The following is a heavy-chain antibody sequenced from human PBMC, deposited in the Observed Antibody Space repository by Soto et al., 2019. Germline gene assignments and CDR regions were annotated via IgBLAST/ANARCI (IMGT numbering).Heavy chain of an antibody. V-gene: IGHV3-23*01. CDR3: AKGSSREGYT. J-gene: IGHJ5*02. CDR2: ITARGDID. Sequence: VQLLESGGDLVQPGGSLRLSCAASGFTFNTYVMTWVRQTPGKGLDWVSSITARGDIDAYADSVRGRFTISRDNSKDTLSLHMSNLRVEDTAVYYCAKGSSREGYTWGQGTLVTVSS. CDR1: GFTFNTYV. D-gene: IGHD5-12*01.